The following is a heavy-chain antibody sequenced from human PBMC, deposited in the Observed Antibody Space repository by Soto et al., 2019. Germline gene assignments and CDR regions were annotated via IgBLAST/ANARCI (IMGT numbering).Heavy chain of an antibody. J-gene: IGHJ4*02. V-gene: IGHV3-23*01. D-gene: IGHD3-22*01. CDR3: AQRGGSGYYGAFDY. CDR2: VSDSGGTT. Sequence: EVQLLESGGGLVQPGGSLRLSCAAPGFTFSTYAMSWVRQAPGKGLEWVSGVSDSGGTTYYADSVKGRFTISRDNSKNTLYLQMHGLRGDDTAVYYCAQRGGSGYYGAFDYWGQGTLVTVSS. CDR1: GFTFSTYA.